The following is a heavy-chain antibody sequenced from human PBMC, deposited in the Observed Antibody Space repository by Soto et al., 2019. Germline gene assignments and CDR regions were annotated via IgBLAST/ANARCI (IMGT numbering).Heavy chain of an antibody. J-gene: IGHJ4*02. D-gene: IGHD6-13*01. V-gene: IGHV4-61*01. CDR2: IYYSGSS. CDR3: ARDWGSSLGIDY. CDR1: GGSVSSGSYY. Sequence: QVQLQESGPGLVKPSETLSLTCTVSGGSVSSGSYYWSWIRQPPGKGLEWLGYIYYSGSSTYNPTLTSRVTLPVDKSTNQFSLKLSSVTAAETAVYYCARDWGSSLGIDYWGQGPLVTVSS.